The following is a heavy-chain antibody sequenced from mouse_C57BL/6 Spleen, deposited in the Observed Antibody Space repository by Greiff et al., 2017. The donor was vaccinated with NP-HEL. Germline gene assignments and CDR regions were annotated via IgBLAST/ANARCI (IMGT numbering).Heavy chain of an antibody. Sequence: VQLQQSGPELVKPGASVKMSCKASGYTFTDYNMHWVKQSHGKSLEWIGYINPNNGGTSYNQKFKGKATLTVNKSSSTAYMELRSLTSEDSAVYYCARSPFYYDYDWFAYWGQGTLVTVSA. CDR3: ARSPFYYDYDWFAY. CDR2: INPNNGGT. J-gene: IGHJ3*01. D-gene: IGHD2-4*01. V-gene: IGHV1-22*01. CDR1: GYTFTDYN.